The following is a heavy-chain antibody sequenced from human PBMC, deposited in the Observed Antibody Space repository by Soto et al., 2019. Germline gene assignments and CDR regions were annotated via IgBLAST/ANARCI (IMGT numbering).Heavy chain of an antibody. J-gene: IGHJ6*02. D-gene: IGHD3-10*01. CDR2: MNPNSGNT. CDR3: ARVWTVGGYYYYGMDV. CDR1: GYTFTSCD. V-gene: IGHV1-8*01. Sequence: ASVKVSCKASGYTFTSCDINWVRQATGQGLEWMGWMNPNSGNTGYAQKFQGRVTMTRNTSISTAYMELSSLRSEDTAVYYCARVWTVGGYYYYGMDVWGQGTTVTVSS.